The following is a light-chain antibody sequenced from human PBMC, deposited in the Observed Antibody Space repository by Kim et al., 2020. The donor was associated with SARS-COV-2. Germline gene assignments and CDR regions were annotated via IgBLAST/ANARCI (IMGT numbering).Light chain of an antibody. J-gene: IGLJ3*02. Sequence: RVTICGSGRRPNIGTNQLNGYPQFTGTAPKILIPDNNQRPSVVTDRCSGSKSGTSASLAISGLQSADEADYYCATWGDSQNGWVFGGGTQLTVL. V-gene: IGLV1-44*01. CDR1: RPNIGTNQ. CDR2: DNN. CDR3: ATWGDSQNGWV.